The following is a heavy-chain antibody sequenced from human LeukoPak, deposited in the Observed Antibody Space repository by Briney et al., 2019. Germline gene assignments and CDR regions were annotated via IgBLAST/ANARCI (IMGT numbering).Heavy chain of an antibody. V-gene: IGHV3-9*01. J-gene: IGHJ4*02. CDR1: GFTFDDYA. D-gene: IGHD6-19*01. Sequence: GRSLRLSCAASGFTFDDYAMHWVRQAPGKGLEWVSGISWNSGSIGYADSVKGRFTISRDNAKNSLYLQMNSLRAEDTALYYCAKDISQWLVLPVDYWGQGTLVTVSS. CDR3: AKDISQWLVLPVDY. CDR2: ISWNSGSI.